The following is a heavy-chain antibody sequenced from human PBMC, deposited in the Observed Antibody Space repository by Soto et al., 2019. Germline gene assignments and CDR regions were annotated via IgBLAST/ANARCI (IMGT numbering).Heavy chain of an antibody. V-gene: IGHV1-18*01. CDR2: ISAYNGNT. CDR3: ARTEEYYDILTGYYKNSWFDP. CDR1: GYTFTSYG. Sequence: QVQLVQSGAEVKKPGASVKVSCKASGYTFTSYGISWVRQAPGQGLEWMGWISAYNGNTNYAQKLQGRVTMTTDTSTSTAYMELRSLRSDDTAVYYCARTEEYYDILTGYYKNSWFDPWGQGTLVTVSS. D-gene: IGHD3-9*01. J-gene: IGHJ5*02.